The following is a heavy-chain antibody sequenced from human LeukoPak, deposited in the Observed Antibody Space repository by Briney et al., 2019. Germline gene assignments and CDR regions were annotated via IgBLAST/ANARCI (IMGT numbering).Heavy chain of an antibody. Sequence: GGSLRLSCAASGFTFSSYSMTWVRQAPGGGLDWVSSISTSGSHTYYADSVRGRFTISRDNAKNSLYLQMNSLRAEDTAVYYCASSGPKDYYGSGSYYDYWFDPWGQGTLVTVSS. V-gene: IGHV3-21*04. CDR2: ISTSGSHT. CDR3: ASSGPKDYYGSGSYYDYWFDP. J-gene: IGHJ5*02. D-gene: IGHD3-10*01. CDR1: GFTFSSYS.